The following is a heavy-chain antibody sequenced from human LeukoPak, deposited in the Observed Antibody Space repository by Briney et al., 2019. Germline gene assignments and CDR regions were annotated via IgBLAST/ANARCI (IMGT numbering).Heavy chain of an antibody. V-gene: IGHV4-34*01. CDR3: ARGLSAMVY. J-gene: IGHJ4*02. D-gene: IGHD2-2*01. Sequence: SETLSLTCAVYGGSFSGYYWSWIRQPPGKGLEWIGEINHSGSTNYNPSLKSRVTISVDTSKNQFSLKLSSVTAADTAVYYCARGLSAMVYWGQGTLVTVSS. CDR1: GGSFSGYY. CDR2: INHSGST.